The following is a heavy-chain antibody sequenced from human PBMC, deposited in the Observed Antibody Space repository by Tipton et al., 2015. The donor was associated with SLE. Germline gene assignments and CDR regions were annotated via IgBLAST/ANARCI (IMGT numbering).Heavy chain of an antibody. CDR3: VRNLPWPAVGVGRYDYYYMDV. CDR1: GGSISSYY. CDR2: ISYSGNT. D-gene: IGHD3-3*01. Sequence: TLSLTCTVSGGSISSYYWSWIRQPPGKGLEWIACISYSGNTNYSPSLKSRVTISVDTSKNQFSLKMNSVTVADTAVYYCVRNLPWPAVGVGRYDYYYMDVWGEGTTVTVSS. V-gene: IGHV4-59*07. J-gene: IGHJ6*03.